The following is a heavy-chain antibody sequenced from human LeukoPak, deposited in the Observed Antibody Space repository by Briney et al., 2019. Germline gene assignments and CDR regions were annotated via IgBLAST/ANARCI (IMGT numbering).Heavy chain of an antibody. Sequence: GGSLRLSCATSGFTFNNYNMNWVRQAPGRALEWVSSIFYADSVKGRFTISRDNAKNSLYLQMNSLGPEDTAVYYCAKDGGRDGYNEYYFDYWGQGTLVTVSS. V-gene: IGHV3-21*01. D-gene: IGHD5-24*01. CDR2: I. J-gene: IGHJ4*02. CDR1: GFTFNNYN. CDR3: AKDGGRDGYNEYYFDY.